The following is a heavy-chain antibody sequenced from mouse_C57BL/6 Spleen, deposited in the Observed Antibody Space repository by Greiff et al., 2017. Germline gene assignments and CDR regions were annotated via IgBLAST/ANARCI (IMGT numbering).Heavy chain of an antibody. V-gene: IGHV1-82*01. D-gene: IGHD1-1*01. CDR1: GYAFSSSW. CDR2: IYPGDGDT. CDR3: ARCHYYGSSPDY. J-gene: IGHJ2*01. Sequence: QVQLQQSGPELVKPGASVKISCKASGYAFSSSWMNWVKQRPGKGLEWIGRIYPGDGDTNYNGKFKGKATLTADTSSSTASMQRSSLTSEDSAVYFCARCHYYGSSPDYWGQGTTLTVSS.